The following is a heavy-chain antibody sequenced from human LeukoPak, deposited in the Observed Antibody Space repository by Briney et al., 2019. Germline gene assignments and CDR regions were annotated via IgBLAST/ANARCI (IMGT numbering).Heavy chain of an antibody. CDR3: AKVPRPSRGGEFGY. J-gene: IGHJ4*02. V-gene: IGHV3-30*02. D-gene: IGHD3-16*01. CDR2: IRYDGSNK. Sequence: PGGSLRLSCAASGFTVSSNYMSWVRQAPGKGLEWVAFIRYDGSNKYYADSVKGRFTISRDNSKNTLYLQMNSLRAEDTAVYYCAKVPRPSRGGEFGYWGQGTLVTVSS. CDR1: GFTVSSNY.